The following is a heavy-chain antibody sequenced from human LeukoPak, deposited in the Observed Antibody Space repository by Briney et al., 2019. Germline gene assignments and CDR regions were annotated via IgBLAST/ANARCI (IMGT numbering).Heavy chain of an antibody. CDR3: AREIVSAVASNFDY. J-gene: IGHJ4*02. V-gene: IGHV3-48*03. Sequence: GGSLRLSCAASGFTFSSYEMNWVRQAPGKGLEWASYISSSGSTRTYADSVKGRFTTSRDNAKNSLYLEMNSLRAEDTAVYYCAREIVSAVASNFDYWGQGTLVTVSS. D-gene: IGHD6-19*01. CDR2: ISSSGSTR. CDR1: GFTFSSYE.